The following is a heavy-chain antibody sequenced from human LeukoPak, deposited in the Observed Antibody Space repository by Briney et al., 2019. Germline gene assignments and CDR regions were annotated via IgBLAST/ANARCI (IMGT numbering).Heavy chain of an antibody. J-gene: IGHJ4*02. CDR2: IYYSGST. V-gene: IGHV4-59*01. D-gene: IGHD3-22*01. Sequence: SETLSLTCTVSSGSISSYYWSWIRQPPGKGLEWIGYIYYSGSTNYNPSLKSRVTISVDTSKNQFSLKLSSVTAADTAVYYCAREMWDYDSSGYKYYFDYWGQGTLVTVSS. CDR1: SGSISSYY. CDR3: AREMWDYDSSGYKYYFDY.